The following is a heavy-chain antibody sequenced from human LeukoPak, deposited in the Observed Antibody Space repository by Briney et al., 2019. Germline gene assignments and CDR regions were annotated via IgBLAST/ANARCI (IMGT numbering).Heavy chain of an antibody. CDR3: ARDNSVGDVAWWFDP. D-gene: IGHD1-26*01. J-gene: IGHJ5*02. CDR1: GYSFTSHY. V-gene: IGHV1-46*01. CDR2: INPSGSST. Sequence: ASVKVSCKASGYSFTSHYMHWVRQAPGQGLEWLGLINPSGSSTLYAQKFQGRVTMTRDMSTTTDYMELSSLKSEDTAVYYCARDNSVGDVAWWFDPWGQGTLVTVSS.